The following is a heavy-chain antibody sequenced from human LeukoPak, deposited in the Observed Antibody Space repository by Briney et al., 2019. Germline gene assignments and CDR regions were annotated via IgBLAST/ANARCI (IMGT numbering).Heavy chain of an antibody. CDR1: GYXFDNYW. V-gene: IGHV5-10-1*01. Sequence: GESLKISCNGSGYXFDNYWITWLRQMPGKGLEWMGKIDLSDSYTNYSPSFQGHVTISADKSISTAYLQWSSLKASDSAMYYCARHYYGSGSYSHFDYWGQGTLVTVSS. CDR2: IDLSDSYT. D-gene: IGHD3-10*01. CDR3: ARHYYGSGSYSHFDY. J-gene: IGHJ4*02.